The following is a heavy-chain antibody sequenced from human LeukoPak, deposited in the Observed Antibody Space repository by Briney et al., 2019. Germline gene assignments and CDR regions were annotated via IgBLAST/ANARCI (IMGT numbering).Heavy chain of an antibody. D-gene: IGHD2-2*02. CDR1: GFTFSSYA. Sequence: GGSLRLSCAASGFTFSSYAMSWVRQAPGKGLEWVSAISGSGGSTYYADSVKGRFTISRDNSKNTLYLQVNSLRAEDTAVYYCAKGEDCSSTSCYTPDYWGQGTLVTVSS. CDR2: ISGSGGST. J-gene: IGHJ4*02. CDR3: AKGEDCSSTSCYTPDY. V-gene: IGHV3-23*01.